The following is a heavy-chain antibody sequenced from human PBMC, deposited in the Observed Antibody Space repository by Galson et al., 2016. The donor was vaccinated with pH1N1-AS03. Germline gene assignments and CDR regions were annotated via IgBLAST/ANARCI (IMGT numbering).Heavy chain of an antibody. V-gene: IGHV3-30*18. CDR2: VSSDGNIK. D-gene: IGHD3-22*01. CDR3: VKERHSRGYGADLDH. Sequence: SLRLSCAASGIIFSNYGMQWVRQVPGKGLEWVAVVSSDGNIKIYSDSVKDRVTISRDNSKNTLDLQMNSLKTEDTAVYYCVKERHSRGYGADLDHWGQGTLVTVSS. J-gene: IGHJ4*02. CDR1: GIIFSNYG.